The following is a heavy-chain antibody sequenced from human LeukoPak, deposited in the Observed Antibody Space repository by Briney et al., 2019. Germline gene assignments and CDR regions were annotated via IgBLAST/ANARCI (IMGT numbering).Heavy chain of an antibody. CDR2: ISYDGSNK. CDR3: AKDKRAAADLWVAY. J-gene: IGHJ4*02. Sequence: GRSLRLSCAASGFTFSSYGMHWVRQAPGKGPEWVAVISYDGSNKYYADSVKGRFTISRDNSKNTLYLQMNSLRAEDTAVYYCAKDKRAAADLWVAYWGQGTLVTVSS. D-gene: IGHD6-13*01. V-gene: IGHV3-30*18. CDR1: GFTFSSYG.